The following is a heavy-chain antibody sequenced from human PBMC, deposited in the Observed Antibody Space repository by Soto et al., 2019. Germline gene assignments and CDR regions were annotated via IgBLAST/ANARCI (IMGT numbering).Heavy chain of an antibody. V-gene: IGHV4-4*07. Sequence: QVRLQESGPGLVEPSETLSITCTVSGVYSSSFYWSWIRKSTGKGLESLGRISARGRTNYNPSLQRRVAMSLDTSKYQFSLMLTSLSAAATAVYFCARGMGRYFDLWGRSTLVTVFS. CDR3: ARGMGRYFDL. CDR1: GVYSSSFY. CDR2: ISARGRT. J-gene: IGHJ2*01. D-gene: IGHD2-8*01.